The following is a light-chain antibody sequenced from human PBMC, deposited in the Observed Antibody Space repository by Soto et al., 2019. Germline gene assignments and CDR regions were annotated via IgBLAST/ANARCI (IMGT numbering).Light chain of an antibody. V-gene: IGKV3-11*01. Sequence: EIVLTQSPATLSLSPGERATLSCRASQSVSRYLAWYQQKPGQPPRLLISDASNRATGIPARFSGSGSGTDFTLTISSLEPEDFAVYYCQQRSGWPRTFCQGTELEI. CDR2: DAS. CDR3: QQRSGWPRT. J-gene: IGKJ2*01. CDR1: QSVSRY.